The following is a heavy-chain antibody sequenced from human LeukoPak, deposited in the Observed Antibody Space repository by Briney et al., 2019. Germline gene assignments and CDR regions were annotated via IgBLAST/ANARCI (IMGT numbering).Heavy chain of an antibody. D-gene: IGHD1-7*01. J-gene: IGHJ4*02. CDR2: IKQDGSEK. Sequence: GRSLRLSCAASGFTFSSYAMHWVRQAPGKGLEWVANIKQDGSEKYYVDSVKGRFTISRDNAKNSLYLQMNSLRAEDTAVYYCAWGTWNFYWGQGTLVTVSS. CDR1: GFTFSSYA. V-gene: IGHV3-7*04. CDR3: AWGTWNFY.